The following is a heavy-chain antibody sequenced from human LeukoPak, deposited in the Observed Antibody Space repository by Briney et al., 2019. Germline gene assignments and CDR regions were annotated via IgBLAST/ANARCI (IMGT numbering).Heavy chain of an antibody. CDR2: INGNSGGT. J-gene: IGHJ4*02. CDR3: ARGEIDGPDFDQ. D-gene: IGHD5-24*01. Sequence: ASVKVSCKASGYTFTGYYMHWVRQAPGQGPEWMGWINGNSGGTNYAQKFRGRVTMTRDTSITTAYMEVSGLRSDDTAVYFCARGEIDGPDFDQWGQGTQVTVSS. CDR1: GYTFTGYY. V-gene: IGHV1-2*02.